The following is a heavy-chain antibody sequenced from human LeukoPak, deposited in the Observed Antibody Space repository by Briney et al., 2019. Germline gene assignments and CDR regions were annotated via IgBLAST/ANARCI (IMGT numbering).Heavy chain of an antibody. CDR2: INPNSGGT. J-gene: IGHJ4*02. D-gene: IGHD3-22*01. CDR1: GYTLTGYY. CDR3: ARTMDSSGHYRWGIAY. Sequence: ASVKVSCKASGYTLTGYYMHWVRQAPGQGLEWMGWINPNSGGTNYAQKFQGRVTMTRDTSISTAYMELSRLRSDDTAVYYCARTMDSSGHYRWGIAYWGQGTLVTVSS. V-gene: IGHV1-2*02.